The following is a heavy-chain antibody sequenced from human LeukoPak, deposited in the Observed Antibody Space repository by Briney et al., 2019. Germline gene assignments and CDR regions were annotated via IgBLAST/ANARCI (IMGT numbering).Heavy chain of an antibody. CDR1: GGSFSGYY. D-gene: IGHD3-22*01. J-gene: IGHJ3*02. CDR3: ARGLRGRNYYDSSGYPKI. Sequence: SETLSLTCAVYGGSFSGYYWSWIRQPPGKGREWIGEINHSGSTNYNPSLKSRVTISVDTSKNQFSLKLSSVTAADTAVYYCARGLRGRNYYDSSGYPKIWGQGTMVTVSS. V-gene: IGHV4-34*01. CDR2: INHSGST.